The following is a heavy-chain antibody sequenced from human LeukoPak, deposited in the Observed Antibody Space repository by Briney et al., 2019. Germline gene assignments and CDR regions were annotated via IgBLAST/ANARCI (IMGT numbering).Heavy chain of an antibody. J-gene: IGHJ3*02. D-gene: IGHD2-2*01. Sequence: GASVKVSCKASGYTFTSYYMHWVRQAPGQGLEWMGIINPSGGSTSYAQKFQGRVTMTRDTSTSTVYMELSSLRSEDTAVYYRARDPSCSSTSCYHDAFDIWGQGTMVTVSS. CDR2: INPSGGST. CDR3: ARDPSCSSTSCYHDAFDI. CDR1: GYTFTSYY. V-gene: IGHV1-46*03.